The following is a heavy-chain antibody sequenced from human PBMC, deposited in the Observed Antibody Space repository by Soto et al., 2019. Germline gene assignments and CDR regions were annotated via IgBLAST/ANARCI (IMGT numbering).Heavy chain of an antibody. Sequence: SETLSLTCAVYGGSSSGYYWSWIRQPPGKGLEWIGEINHSGSTNYNPSLKSRVTISVDTSKNQFSLKLSSVTAADTAVYYCARGRRGYSYGSDYWGQGTLVTVSS. CDR3: ARGRRGYSYGSDY. V-gene: IGHV4-34*01. CDR2: INHSGST. CDR1: GGSSSGYY. J-gene: IGHJ4*02. D-gene: IGHD5-18*01.